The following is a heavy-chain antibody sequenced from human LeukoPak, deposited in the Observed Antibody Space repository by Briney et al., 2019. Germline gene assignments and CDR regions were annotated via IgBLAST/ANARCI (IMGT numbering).Heavy chain of an antibody. Sequence: GGSLRLSCAASGFTFSSYSMNWVRQAPGKGLEWVSSISSSSSYIYYADSVKGRFTISRDNSKNTLYLQMNSLRAEDTAVYYCARGSGDYGDYFDYWGQGTLVTVSS. CDR3: ARGSGDYGDYFDY. J-gene: IGHJ4*02. V-gene: IGHV3-21*04. CDR2: ISSSSSYI. D-gene: IGHD4-17*01. CDR1: GFTFSSYS.